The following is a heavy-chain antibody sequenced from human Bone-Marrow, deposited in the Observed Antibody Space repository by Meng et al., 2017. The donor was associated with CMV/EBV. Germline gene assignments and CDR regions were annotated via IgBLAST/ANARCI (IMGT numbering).Heavy chain of an antibody. D-gene: IGHD3-22*01. CDR1: GGSFSGYY. CDR2: INQSGST. CDR3: ARCGLYYYDSSGYSGFDY. J-gene: IGHJ4*02. V-gene: IGHV4-34*01. Sequence: SETLSLTCAVYGGSFSGYYWTWIRQPPGKGLEWIGEINQSGSTKYNPSLKSRVTISVDTSKNQFSLKLSSVTAADTAVYDCARCGLYYYDSSGYSGFDYWGQGTLVTVSS.